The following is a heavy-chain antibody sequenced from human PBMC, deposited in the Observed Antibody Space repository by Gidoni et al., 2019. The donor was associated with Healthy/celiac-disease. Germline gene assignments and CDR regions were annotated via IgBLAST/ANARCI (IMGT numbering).Heavy chain of an antibody. V-gene: IGHV3-13*01. CDR1: GFTFSSYD. D-gene: IGHD1-26*01. CDR2: IGTAGDT. J-gene: IGHJ4*02. Sequence: EVQLVESGGGLVQPGGSLRLSCAASGFTFSSYDMHWVRQATGKGLEWVSAIGTAGDTYYPGSVKGRFTISRENAKNSLYLQMNSLRAGDTAVYYCARASEVGANSAFDYWGQGTLVTVSS. CDR3: ARASEVGANSAFDY.